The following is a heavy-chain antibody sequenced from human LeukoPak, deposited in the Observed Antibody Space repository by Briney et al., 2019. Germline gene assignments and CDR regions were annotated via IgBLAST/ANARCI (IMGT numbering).Heavy chain of an antibody. CDR2: ISSSGSTI. D-gene: IGHD3-10*02. J-gene: IGHJ6*04. Sequence: GGSLRLSCAASGFSFSSYWMYWGRQAPGKGQEWVSFISSSGSTIYYADSVIERFTISRDNARTSLYLQTNSLRAEDTAGYYCAELGITMIGGGWGKGTTVTISS. V-gene: IGHV3-48*04. CDR3: AELGITMIGGG. CDR1: GFSFSSYW.